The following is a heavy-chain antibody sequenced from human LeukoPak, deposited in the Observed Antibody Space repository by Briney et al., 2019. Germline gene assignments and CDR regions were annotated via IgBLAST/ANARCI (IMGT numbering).Heavy chain of an antibody. CDR1: GGSFSGYY. Sequence: SETLSLTCAVYGGSFSGYYWSWIRQPPGKGLGWIGEINHGGSTNYNPSLKSRVTISVDTSKNQFSLKLSSVTAADTAVYYCARGLRYYDILTGYYTYYFDYWGQGTLVTVSS. D-gene: IGHD3-9*01. J-gene: IGHJ4*02. V-gene: IGHV4-34*01. CDR2: INHGGST. CDR3: ARGLRYYDILTGYYTYYFDY.